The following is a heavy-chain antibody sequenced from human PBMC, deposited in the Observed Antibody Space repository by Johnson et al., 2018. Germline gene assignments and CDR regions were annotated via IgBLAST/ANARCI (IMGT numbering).Heavy chain of an antibody. CDR3: ARVGQQLAPGGYYYYYYMDV. CDR2: IYRGGST. J-gene: IGHJ6*03. D-gene: IGHD6-13*01. V-gene: IGHV3-66*02. CDR1: GFTVSSNH. Sequence: VQLVESGGGLVQPGGSLRLSCAVSGFTVSSNHMTWVRQAPGKGLERVSVIYRGGSTYYPDSVKGRFTIPRDNSKNILSLQLNRLRAEDTAVYYCARVGQQLAPGGYYYYYYMDVWGKGTTVTVSS.